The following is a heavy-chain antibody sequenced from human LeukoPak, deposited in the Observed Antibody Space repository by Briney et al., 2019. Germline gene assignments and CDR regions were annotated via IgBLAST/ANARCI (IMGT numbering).Heavy chain of an antibody. J-gene: IGHJ4*02. CDR2: ISHSGST. Sequence: PSETLSLTCAVYGGSFSGYYWSWIRQPPGKGLEWIGEISHSGSTNYNPSLKSRVTISVDTSKNQFSLKLSSVTAADTAVYYCAREPLGGYCSSTSCYGFDYWGQGTLVTVSS. D-gene: IGHD2-2*01. CDR1: GGSFSGYY. CDR3: AREPLGGYCSSTSCYGFDY. V-gene: IGHV4-34*01.